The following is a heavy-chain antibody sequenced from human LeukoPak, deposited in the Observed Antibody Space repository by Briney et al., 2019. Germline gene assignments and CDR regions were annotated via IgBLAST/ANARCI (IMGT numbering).Heavy chain of an antibody. J-gene: IGHJ4*02. CDR2: IYYSGST. CDR1: GGSISNSRHY. Sequence: SETLSLTCTVSGGSISNSRHYWGWIRQPPGKGLEWIGSIYYSGSTYHNPSLKSRVTISVDTSKNQFSLKLSSVTAADTAMYYCADSSGYYNFDYWGQGSLVTVSS. D-gene: IGHD3-22*01. V-gene: IGHV4-39*07. CDR3: ADSSGYYNFDY.